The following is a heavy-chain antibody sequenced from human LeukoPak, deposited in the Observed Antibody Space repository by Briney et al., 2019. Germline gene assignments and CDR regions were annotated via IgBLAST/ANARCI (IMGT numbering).Heavy chain of an antibody. D-gene: IGHD1-26*01. CDR3: ARAQGATRGYYYGMDV. J-gene: IGHJ6*02. CDR1: GGSISSYY. Sequence: SETLSLTCTVYGGSISSYYWSWIRQPPGKGLEWIGHIYYSGSTNYNPFLKSRVTISVDTSKNQFSLKLSSVTAADTAVYYCARAQGATRGYYYGMDVWGQGTTVTVSS. CDR2: IYYSGST. V-gene: IGHV4-59*01.